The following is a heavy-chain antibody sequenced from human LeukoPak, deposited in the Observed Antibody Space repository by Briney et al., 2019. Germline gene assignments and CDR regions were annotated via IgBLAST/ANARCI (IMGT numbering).Heavy chain of an antibody. Sequence: ASETLSLTCAVYGGSFSGYYWSWIRQPPGKGLEWIGEINHSGSTNHNPSLKSRVTISVDTSKNQFSLKLGSVTAADTDVYDCARVLDYYGSGSRDFDYWGQGTLVTVSS. V-gene: IGHV4-34*01. CDR2: INHSGST. D-gene: IGHD3-10*01. CDR1: GGSFSGYY. J-gene: IGHJ4*02. CDR3: ARVLDYYGSGSRDFDY.